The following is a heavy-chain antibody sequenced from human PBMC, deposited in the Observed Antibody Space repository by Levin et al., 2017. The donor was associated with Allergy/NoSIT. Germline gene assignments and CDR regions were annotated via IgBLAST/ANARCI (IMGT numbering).Heavy chain of an antibody. CDR3: ARDPATSGYYPDS. CDR2: ISSSSSTI. J-gene: IGHJ4*02. D-gene: IGHD3-22*01. CDR1: GFTFSAYS. V-gene: IGHV3-48*02. Sequence: GESLKISCAASGFTFSAYSMNWVRQAPGKGLEWVSYISSSSSTIYSADSVKARFSISRDNAKNSLYLQMNNLRDEDTAVYYCARDPATSGYYPDSWGQATLVTVSS.